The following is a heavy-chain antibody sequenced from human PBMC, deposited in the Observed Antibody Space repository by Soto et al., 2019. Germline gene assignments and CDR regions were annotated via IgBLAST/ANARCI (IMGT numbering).Heavy chain of an antibody. CDR2: ISGSGGST. CDR1: GFPFSSYA. Sequence: TVGSLRLSCAASGFPFSSYAISWVRPAPGKGLEWVSAISGSGGSTYYADSVKGRFTISRDNSKTTLYHQMNRQRAEDTALLFYAKTTLGYCSSASCPGAFEIWGQGTMVTVSS. V-gene: IGHV3-23*01. D-gene: IGHD2-2*01. J-gene: IGHJ3*02. CDR3: AKTTLGYCSSASCPGAFEI.